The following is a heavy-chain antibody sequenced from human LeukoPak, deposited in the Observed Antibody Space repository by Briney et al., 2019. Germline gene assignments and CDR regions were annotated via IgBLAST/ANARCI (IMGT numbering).Heavy chain of an antibody. V-gene: IGHV4-34*01. CDR2: INHSGST. J-gene: IGHJ4*02. CDR3: ARAPYYYGSGSYSHVFDY. D-gene: IGHD3-10*01. CDR1: GVSFSGYY. Sequence: PSETLSLTCAVYGVSFSGYYWSWIRQTPGKGLEWIGEINHSGSTNYNPSLKSRVTISVDTSKNQFSLKLSSVTAADTAVYYCARAPYYYGSGSYSHVFDYWGQGTLVTVSS.